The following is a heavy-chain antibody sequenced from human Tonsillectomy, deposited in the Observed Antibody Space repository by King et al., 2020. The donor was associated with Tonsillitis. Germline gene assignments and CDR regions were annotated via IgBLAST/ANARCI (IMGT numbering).Heavy chain of an antibody. V-gene: IGHV3-30*04. Sequence: VQLVQSGGGVVQPGRSLRLSCAASGFTFSSYGMHWVRQAPGKGLEWVAVISYDGSIKDYADSVKGRFTTSRDNSKNTLYLQMNSLRAEDTAVYYCARDPYDFWSGYLGWYFDYWGQGTLVTVSS. D-gene: IGHD3-3*01. CDR1: GFTFSSYG. J-gene: IGHJ4*02. CDR2: ISYDGSIK. CDR3: ARDPYDFWSGYLGWYFDY.